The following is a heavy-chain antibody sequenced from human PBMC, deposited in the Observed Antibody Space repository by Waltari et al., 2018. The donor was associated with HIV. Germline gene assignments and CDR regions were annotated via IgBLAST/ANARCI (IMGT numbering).Heavy chain of an antibody. CDR2: MNPNRGNT. V-gene: IGHV1-8*01. Sequence: QVQLVQSGAEVKKPGASVKVSCKASGYTFSTYAITWVRQATGQGLEWMGWMNPNRGNTGYAQKFQGRVNMTRNSSIRTAYMELSSLRSDDTAVYYCSRGLHCTATSCLLYHGMDVWGQGTAVSVSS. CDR1: GYTFSTYA. CDR3: SRGLHCTATSCLLYHGMDV. D-gene: IGHD2-2*01. J-gene: IGHJ6*02.